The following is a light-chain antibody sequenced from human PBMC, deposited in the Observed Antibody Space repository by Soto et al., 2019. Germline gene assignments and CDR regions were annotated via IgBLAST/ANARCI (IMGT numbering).Light chain of an antibody. CDR2: DVS. Sequence: EIVMTQSPDTLSVSPGERATHSCRAGQGVTTNFAWDQQKSGQSPRLLIYDVSIRATGVPARFSGTGSETDFTLTISGLQSEDSAVYFCQQYNNWPYSFGQGTRLEIK. CDR1: QGVTTN. J-gene: IGKJ5*01. V-gene: IGKV3-15*01. CDR3: QQYNNWPYS.